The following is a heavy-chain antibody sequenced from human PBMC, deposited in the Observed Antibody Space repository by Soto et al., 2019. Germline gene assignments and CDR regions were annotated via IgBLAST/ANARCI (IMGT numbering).Heavy chain of an antibody. J-gene: IGHJ6*02. CDR2: IYYAGST. CDR3: ARRHGPGGLDV. D-gene: IGHD4-17*01. Sequence: SETLSLTCTVSGGSMISYYWSWIRQPPGRGLEWIGFIYYAGSTKYNPSLNSRVTIFLDTSKNHFSLTVTSLTAADTAVYYCARRHGPGGLDVWGQGTTVTVSS. V-gene: IGHV4-59*08. CDR1: GGSMISYY.